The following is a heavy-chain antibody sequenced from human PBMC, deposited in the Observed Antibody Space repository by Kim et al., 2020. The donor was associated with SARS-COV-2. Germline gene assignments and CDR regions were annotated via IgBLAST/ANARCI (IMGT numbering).Heavy chain of an antibody. CDR2: IYDTGST. D-gene: IGHD6-13*01. V-gene: IGHV4-59*01. J-gene: IGHJ3*02. CDR1: GGSISSYY. CDR3: ARARSSSWLDAFDI. Sequence: SETLSLTCIVSGGSISSYYWSWLRQPPGKGLEWIGYIYDTGSTKYNPSLKSRVTTSADMSKNQFSLKLTSVTAADTAVYYCARARSSSWLDAFDIWGQGTMVTVSS.